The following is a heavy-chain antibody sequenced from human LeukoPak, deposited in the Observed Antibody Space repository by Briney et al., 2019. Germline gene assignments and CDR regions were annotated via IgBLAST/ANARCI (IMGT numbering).Heavy chain of an antibody. D-gene: IGHD3-9*01. CDR2: INHSGST. V-gene: IGHV4-34*01. CDR3: ARAQDILTGYPRVNAFDI. Sequence: SETLSLTCAVYGGSFSGYYWSWNRQPPGKGLEWIGEINHSGSTNYNPSLKSRVTISVDTSKNQFSLKLSSVTAADTAVYYCARAQDILTGYPRVNAFDIWGQGTMVTVSS. CDR1: GGSFSGYY. J-gene: IGHJ3*02.